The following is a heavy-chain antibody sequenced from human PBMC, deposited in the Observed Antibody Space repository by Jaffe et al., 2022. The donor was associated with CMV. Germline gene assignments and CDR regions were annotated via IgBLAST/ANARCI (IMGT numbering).Heavy chain of an antibody. CDR1: GFTFSSYA. V-gene: IGHV3-64D*06. D-gene: IGHD1-26*01. J-gene: IGHJ3*02. CDR2: ISSNGGST. CDR3: VKAYSHGSYYPFDAFDI. Sequence: EVQLVESGGGLVQPGGSLRLSCSASGFTFSSYAMHWVRQAPGKGLEYVSAISSNGGSTYYADSVKGRFTISRDNSKNTLYLQMSSLRAEDTAVYYCVKAYSHGSYYPFDAFDIWGQGTMVTVSS.